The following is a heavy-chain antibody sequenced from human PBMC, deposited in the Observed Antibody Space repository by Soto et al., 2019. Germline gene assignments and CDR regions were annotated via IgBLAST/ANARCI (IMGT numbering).Heavy chain of an antibody. Sequence: SETLSLTCAVYGGFVSSGNYYWSWIRQPPGKGLEWIGEMSHSGGTHFNPSLKSRVTISVDTSKNQFSLKMSSVTAADTALYYCARVERGTATTVVDAFDIWGPGTMVTVSS. V-gene: IGHV4-61*01. D-gene: IGHD1-1*01. J-gene: IGHJ3*02. CDR1: GGFVSSGNYY. CDR3: ARVERGTATTVVDAFDI. CDR2: MSHSGGT.